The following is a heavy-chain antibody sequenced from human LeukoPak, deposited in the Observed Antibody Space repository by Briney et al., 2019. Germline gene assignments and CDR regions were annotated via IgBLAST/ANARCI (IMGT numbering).Heavy chain of an antibody. Sequence: GGSLRLSCAASGFTFSSYGMHWVRQAPGKGLEWVAVISYDGSNKYYADSVKGRFTISRDNSKNTLYLQMNSLRAEDTAVYYCAKEPGYSSSGGYDCRGQGTLVTVSS. J-gene: IGHJ4*02. V-gene: IGHV3-30*18. CDR3: AKEPGYSSSGGYDC. CDR2: ISYDGSNK. D-gene: IGHD6-6*01. CDR1: GFTFSSYG.